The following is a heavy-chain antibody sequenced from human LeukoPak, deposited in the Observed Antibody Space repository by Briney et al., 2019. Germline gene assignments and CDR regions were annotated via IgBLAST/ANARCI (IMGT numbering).Heavy chain of an antibody. CDR1: GGSFSDYY. CDR2: INHSGST. V-gene: IGHV4-34*01. J-gene: IGHJ5*02. D-gene: IGHD5-12*01. CDR3: TRGARTPSGYGSRTAGRANWFDP. Sequence: SDTLSLTCAAYGGSFSDYYWSWIRQPPGKGLEWIGEINHSGSTNYNPSLKSRVTISIDTSKNQFSLKLSSVTAADTAVFYCTRGARTPSGYGSRTAGRANWFDPWGQGTLVTVSS.